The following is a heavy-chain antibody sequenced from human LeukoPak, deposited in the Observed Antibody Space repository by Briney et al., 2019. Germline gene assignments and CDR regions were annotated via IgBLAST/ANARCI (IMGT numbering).Heavy chain of an antibody. CDR2: IYTGGST. CDR1: GFTVSSNY. V-gene: IGHV3-53*01. CDR3: ARAYCSGSSCYPYYFDY. D-gene: IGHD2-15*01. J-gene: IGHJ4*02. Sequence: GGSLRLSCAASGFTVSSNYMSWVRQAPGKGLEWVSVIYTGGSTYYADSVKGRFTISRDDSKNTLYLQMNSLRAEDTAVYYCARAYCSGSSCYPYYFDYWGQGNLVTVSS.